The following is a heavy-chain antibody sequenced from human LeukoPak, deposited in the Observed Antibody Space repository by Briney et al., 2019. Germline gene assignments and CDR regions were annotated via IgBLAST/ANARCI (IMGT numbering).Heavy chain of an antibody. D-gene: IGHD6-6*01. Sequence: KPSETLSLTCTVSGGSISSYYWSWIRQPPGKGLEWFGYIYYSGSTNYNPSLKSRVTISVDTSKNQFSLKLNSVTAADTAVYYCARDPSSSSEPYYFDYWGQGTLVTVSS. CDR3: ARDPSSSSEPYYFDY. CDR2: IYYSGST. CDR1: GGSISSYY. J-gene: IGHJ4*02. V-gene: IGHV4-59*01.